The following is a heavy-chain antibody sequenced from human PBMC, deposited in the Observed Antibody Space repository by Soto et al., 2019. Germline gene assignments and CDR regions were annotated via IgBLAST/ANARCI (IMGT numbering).Heavy chain of an antibody. CDR3: ARGLWSHDYDFWGGYYIGAF. D-gene: IGHD3-3*01. CDR2: INPDSGNT. Sequence: ASVKVSCKASGYTFTSYAMHWVRQAPGQRLEKMGWINPDSGNTKYSQKFQGRITITRDISASTAYMEPSSLRSEDTAVYYCARGLWSHDYDFWGGYYIGAFWGQGSRVTVSS. CDR1: GYTFTSYA. V-gene: IGHV1-3*01. J-gene: IGHJ4*02.